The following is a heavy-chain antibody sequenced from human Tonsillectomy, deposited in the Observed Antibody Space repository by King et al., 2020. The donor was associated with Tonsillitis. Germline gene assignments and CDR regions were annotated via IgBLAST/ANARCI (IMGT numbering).Heavy chain of an antibody. CDR2: INPSGGTT. CDR3: ASEFCGTDCNNYSYYGMDM. J-gene: IGHJ6*02. V-gene: IGHV1-46*02. CDR1: GFTFNTYY. Sequence: VQLVESGAEVKTPGASVKVSCQASGFTFNTYYMHWVRQAPGQGLEWMGLINPSGGTTIHAQMFQGRVTMTRDTSTSTVFMELSSLTSADTAVYYCASEFCGTDCNNYSYYGMDMWGQGTTVTVSS. D-gene: IGHD1-7*01.